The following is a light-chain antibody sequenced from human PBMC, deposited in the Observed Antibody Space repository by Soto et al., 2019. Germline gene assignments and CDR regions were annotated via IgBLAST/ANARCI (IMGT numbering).Light chain of an antibody. Sequence: EIVMTQSPATLSVSPGERATLSCRARQSVSSNLAWYKQKPGQAPRLLIYGASTRATGIPARFSGSGSGTDFTLTISSLQSADFAVDYGQQYKNWPFTVGPGTKVDI. V-gene: IGKV3-15*01. CDR2: GAS. CDR1: QSVSSN. J-gene: IGKJ3*01. CDR3: QQYKNWPFT.